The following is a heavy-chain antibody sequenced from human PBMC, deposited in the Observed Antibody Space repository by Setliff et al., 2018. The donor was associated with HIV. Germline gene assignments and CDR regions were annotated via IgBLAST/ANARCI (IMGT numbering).Heavy chain of an antibody. D-gene: IGHD2-15*01. J-gene: IGHJ4*02. CDR2: ISGSGGRT. V-gene: IGHV3-23*01. Sequence: GESLKISCAASGFTFSSYAMSWVRQAPGKGLEWVSAISGSGGRTYYADSVKGRFTISRDNSQNTLYLQMKSLRAEDTAVYYCAKDGGDIVGVVAATASSDYFDYWGQGTLVTVSS. CDR1: GFTFSSYA. CDR3: AKDGGDIVGVVAATASSDYFDY.